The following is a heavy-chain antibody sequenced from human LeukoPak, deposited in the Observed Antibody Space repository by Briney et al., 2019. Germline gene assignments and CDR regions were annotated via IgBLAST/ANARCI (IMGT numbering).Heavy chain of an antibody. CDR3: ARVRVVGYYFDY. CDR2: ISYDGSNE. Sequence: GGSLRLSCAASGFTFSSYPMHWVRQAPGKGLEWVAVISYDGSNEYYADSMKGRFTISRDNSKNTLYLQMNSLRAEDTAVYYCARVRVVGYYFDYWGQGTLVTVSS. D-gene: IGHD3-3*01. CDR1: GFTFSSYP. J-gene: IGHJ4*02. V-gene: IGHV3-30-3*01.